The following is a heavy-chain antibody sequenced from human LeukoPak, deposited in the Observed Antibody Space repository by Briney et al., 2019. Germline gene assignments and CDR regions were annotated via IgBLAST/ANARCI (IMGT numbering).Heavy chain of an antibody. D-gene: IGHD3-22*01. V-gene: IGHV3-23*01. Sequence: GGSLRLSCAVSGITLSNYGMSWVRQAPGKGLEWVAGISGGGGRTNYADSVKGRFTIPRDNPKNTLYLQMNSLRAEDTAVYFCAKRGDVIRVILVGFHKEAYYFDSWGQGALVTVSS. CDR1: GITLSNYG. CDR2: ISGGGGRT. CDR3: AKRGDVIRVILVGFHKEAYYFDS. J-gene: IGHJ4*02.